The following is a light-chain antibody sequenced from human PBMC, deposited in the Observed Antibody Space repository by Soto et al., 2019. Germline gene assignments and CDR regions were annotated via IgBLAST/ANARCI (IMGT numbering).Light chain of an antibody. J-gene: IGLJ1*01. V-gene: IGLV1-44*01. CDR3: AAWDDSLSGYV. CDR1: SSNIGSDA. Sequence: QSVLTQPPSASGTPGQRVTISCSGSSSNIGSDAVSWYQQLPGTAPKLLIYSHNYRPSGVPDRFSASKSGTSASLAISGLQSEDEADYYCAAWDDSLSGYVFGTGTKVTVL. CDR2: SHN.